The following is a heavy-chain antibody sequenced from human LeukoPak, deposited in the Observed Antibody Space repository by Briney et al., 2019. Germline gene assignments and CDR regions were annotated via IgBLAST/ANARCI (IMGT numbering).Heavy chain of an antibody. CDR2: IYKSGST. CDR1: GDSINSYY. Sequence: SETLSLTCAVSGDSINSYYWSWIRQPPGKGLEWIGYIYKSGSTNYNPSLKSRITISVDTSKNQFSLKLTSVTAADTAVYYCARGCGETYSYGYYFDYWGQGTLVTVSS. CDR3: ARGCGETYSYGYYFDY. V-gene: IGHV4-59*01. D-gene: IGHD5-18*01. J-gene: IGHJ4*02.